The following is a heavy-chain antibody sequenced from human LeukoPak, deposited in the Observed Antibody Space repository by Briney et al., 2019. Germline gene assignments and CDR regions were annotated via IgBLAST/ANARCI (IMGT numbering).Heavy chain of an antibody. CDR2: IYTSGST. CDR1: GGSISSGSYY. V-gene: IGHV4-61*02. Sequence: SQTLSLTCTVSGGSISSGSYYWSWIRQPAGKGLEWIGRIYTSGSTNYNPSLKSRVTISVDTSKNQFSLKLSSVTAADTAVYYCASGYQLLYYFDYWGQGTLVTVSS. D-gene: IGHD2-2*01. J-gene: IGHJ4*02. CDR3: ASGYQLLYYFDY.